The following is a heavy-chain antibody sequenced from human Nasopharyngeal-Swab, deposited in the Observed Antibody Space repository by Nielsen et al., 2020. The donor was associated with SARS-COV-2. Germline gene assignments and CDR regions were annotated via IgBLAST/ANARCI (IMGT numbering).Heavy chain of an antibody. Sequence: SGPTLVKPTQTITLTCTFSGFSLSTTGVGVGWIRQPPGKALEWLALIYWDDDKSYSPSLKTRLTITKDTSKNQVVLTMTNMDPVDTGTYYCAHRSGLYGMDVWGQGTTVTVSS. CDR3: AHRSGLYGMDV. V-gene: IGHV2-5*02. CDR2: IYWDDDK. D-gene: IGHD3-3*01. CDR1: GFSLSTTGVG. J-gene: IGHJ6*02.